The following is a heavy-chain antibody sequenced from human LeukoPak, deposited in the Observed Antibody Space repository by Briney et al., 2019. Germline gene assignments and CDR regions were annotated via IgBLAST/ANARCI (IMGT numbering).Heavy chain of an antibody. CDR3: ARVGEFCSGGSCYSVWFDP. CDR1: GGSFSGYY. V-gene: IGHV4-34*01. J-gene: IGHJ5*02. Sequence: SETLSLTCAVYGGSFSGYYWSWIRQPPGKGLEWIGEINHSGSTNYNPSLKSQVTISVDTSKNQFSLKLSSVTAADTAVYYCARVGEFCSGGSCYSVWFDPWGQGTLVTVSS. D-gene: IGHD2-15*01. CDR2: INHSGST.